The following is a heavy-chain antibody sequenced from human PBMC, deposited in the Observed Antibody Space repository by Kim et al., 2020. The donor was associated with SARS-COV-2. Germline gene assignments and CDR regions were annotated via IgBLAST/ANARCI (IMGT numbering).Heavy chain of an antibody. CDR3: ARDLYGSGSYYNGYYGMDV. V-gene: IGHV4-34*01. CDR1: GGSFSGYY. CDR2: INHSGST. Sequence: SETLSLTCAVYGGSFSGYYWSWIRQPPGKGMEWIGEINHSGSTNYNPSLKSRVTISVDTSKNQFSLKLSSVTAADTAVYYCARDLYGSGSYYNGYYGMDVWGQGTTVTVSS. J-gene: IGHJ6*02. D-gene: IGHD3-10*01.